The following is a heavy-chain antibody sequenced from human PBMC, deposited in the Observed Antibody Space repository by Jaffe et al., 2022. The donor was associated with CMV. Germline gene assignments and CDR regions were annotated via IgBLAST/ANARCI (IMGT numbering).Heavy chain of an antibody. V-gene: IGHV1-58*02. CDR3: AATHLGYCSGGSCLSLDY. D-gene: IGHD2-15*01. CDR1: GFTFTSSA. Sequence: QMQLVQSGPEVKKPGTSVKVSCKASGFTFTSSAMQWVRQARGQRLEWIGWIVVGSGNTNYAQKFQERVTITRDMSTSTAYMELSSLRSEDTAVYYCAATHLGYCSGGSCLSLDYWGQGTLVTVSS. CDR2: IVVGSGNT. J-gene: IGHJ4*02.